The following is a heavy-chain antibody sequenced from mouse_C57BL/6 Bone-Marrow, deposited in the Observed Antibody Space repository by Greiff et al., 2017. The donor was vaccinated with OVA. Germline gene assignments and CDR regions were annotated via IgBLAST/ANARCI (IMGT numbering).Heavy chain of an antibody. CDR1: GYTFTNYW. J-gene: IGHJ1*03. V-gene: IGHV1-63*01. Sequence: QVQLQQSGAELVRPGTSVKVSCTASGYTFTNYWIGWAKQRPGHGLEWIGDIYPGGGYTNYNEKFKGKATLTADKASVPAYMQFSSLTSEDSAIYYCARSTGSSPYWYFDVWGTGTTVTVSS. CDR2: IYPGGGYT. D-gene: IGHD1-1*01. CDR3: ARSTGSSPYWYFDV.